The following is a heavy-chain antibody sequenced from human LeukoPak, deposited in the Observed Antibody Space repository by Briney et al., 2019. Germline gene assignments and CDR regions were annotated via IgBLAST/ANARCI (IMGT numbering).Heavy chain of an antibody. V-gene: IGHV1-46*04. CDR1: GYTFTSYY. J-gene: IGHJ4*02. CDR3: ARSKVGDGYRNFDY. D-gene: IGHD5-24*01. CDR2: INPIGGST. Sequence: ASVKVSCKASGYTFTSYYMQWVRQAPGQGLEWMGIINPIGGSTTYTQKLQGRVTMTRDMSTSTVYMELSSLRSEDTAVYYCARSKVGDGYRNFDYWGQGTLVTVSS.